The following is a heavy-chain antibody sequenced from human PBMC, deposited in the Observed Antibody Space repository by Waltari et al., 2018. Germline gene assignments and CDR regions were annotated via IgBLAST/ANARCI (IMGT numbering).Heavy chain of an antibody. CDR2: IYSGGST. V-gene: IGHV3-53*01. CDR3: ARDVAAPRFWYFDL. D-gene: IGHD6-19*01. CDR1: GFTVSSNY. J-gene: IGHJ2*01. Sequence: EVQLVESGGGLIQPGGSLRLSCAASGFTVSSNYMSWVRQAPGKGLECVSVIYSGGSTYYADSVKGRFTISRDNSKNTLYLQMNSLRAEDTAVYYCARDVAAPRFWYFDLWGRGTLVTVSS.